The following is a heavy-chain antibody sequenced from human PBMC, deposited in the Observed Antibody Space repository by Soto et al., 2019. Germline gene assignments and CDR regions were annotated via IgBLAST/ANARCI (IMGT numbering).Heavy chain of an antibody. CDR1: GGSLSGYY. CDR3: ARGLDYAKTGV. D-gene: IGHD4-17*01. V-gene: IGHV4-34*01. J-gene: IGHJ6*04. CDR2: ISHSEGT. Sequence: SETLSLTCAVFGGSLSGYYWSWIRQPPGKGLEWNGEISHSEGTKYNPSLTSRVTMSVDMSKNQFSLKLSSVTAADTAVYYCARGLDYAKTGVWGKGTTVTVSS.